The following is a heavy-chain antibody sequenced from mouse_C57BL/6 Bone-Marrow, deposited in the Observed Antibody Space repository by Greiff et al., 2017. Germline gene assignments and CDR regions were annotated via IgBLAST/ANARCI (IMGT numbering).Heavy chain of an antibody. J-gene: IGHJ2*01. CDR1: GYTFTDYY. CDR3: SRNWDYFDY. CDR2: INPYNGGT. V-gene: IGHV1-19*01. Sequence: VQLQQSGPVLVKPGASVKMSCTASGYTFTDYYMTWVKQSPGKSLEWIGVINPYNGGTSYNEKFKGQATMTVDETSSTAYMELNSLTSEDSTVYYCSRNWDYFDYWGQGTTLTVSS. D-gene: IGHD4-1*01.